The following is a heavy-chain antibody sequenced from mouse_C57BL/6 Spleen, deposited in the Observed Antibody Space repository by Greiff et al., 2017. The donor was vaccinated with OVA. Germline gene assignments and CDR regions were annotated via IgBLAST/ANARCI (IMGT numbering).Heavy chain of an antibody. V-gene: IGHV1-64*01. CDR1: GYTFTSYW. J-gene: IGHJ3*01. CDR3: AREEDYGSSGFAY. CDR2: IHPNSGST. Sequence: QVQLKQPGAELVKPGASVKLSCKASGYTFTSYWMHWVKQRPGQGLEWIGMIHPNSGSTNYNEKFKSKATLTVDKSSSTAYMQLSSLTSEDSAVYYCAREEDYGSSGFAYWGQGTLVTVSA. D-gene: IGHD1-1*01.